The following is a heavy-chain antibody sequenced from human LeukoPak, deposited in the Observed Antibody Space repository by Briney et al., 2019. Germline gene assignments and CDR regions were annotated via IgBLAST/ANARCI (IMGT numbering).Heavy chain of an antibody. CDR3: ARVASAQGYYYYMVV. J-gene: IGHJ6*03. CDR2: INHSGST. V-gene: IGHV4-34*01. Sequence: SETLSLTCAVYGGSFSGYYWSWIRQPPGKGLEWIGEINHSGSTKHNPSLKSRVTISVDTSKRQFSLKQSSVTAADTAVYYCARVASAQGYYYYMVVWGKGTTVTVSS. CDR1: GGSFSGYY.